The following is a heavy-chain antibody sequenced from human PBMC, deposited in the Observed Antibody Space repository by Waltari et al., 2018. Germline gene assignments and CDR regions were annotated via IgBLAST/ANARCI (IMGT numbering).Heavy chain of an antibody. CDR2: IIPILGIA. V-gene: IGHV1-69*04. CDR1: GGTSSSYA. D-gene: IGHD3-22*01. CDR3: ASTTYYYDSSGYRFDY. Sequence: QVQLVQSGAEVKKPGSSVKVSCKASGGTSSSYAISWVRQAPGQGLEWMGGIIPILGIANDAQKFQGRVTITADESTSTAYMELSSLRAEDTAVYYCASTTYYYDSSGYRFDYWGQGTLVTVSS. J-gene: IGHJ4*02.